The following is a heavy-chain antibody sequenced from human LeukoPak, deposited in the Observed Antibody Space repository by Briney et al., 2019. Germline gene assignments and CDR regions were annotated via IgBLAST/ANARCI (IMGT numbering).Heavy chain of an antibody. CDR1: GFTFSSYE. Sequence: PGGSLRLSCAASGFTFSSYEMNWVRQAPGKGLAWVSYISSSGTTIYYADSVKGRFTISRDNAKNSLYLQMNSLRAEDTAVYYCARNTNWYDAFHIWGQGTMVTVSS. CDR2: ISSSGTTI. J-gene: IGHJ3*02. V-gene: IGHV3-48*03. CDR3: ARNTNWYDAFHI. D-gene: IGHD7-27*01.